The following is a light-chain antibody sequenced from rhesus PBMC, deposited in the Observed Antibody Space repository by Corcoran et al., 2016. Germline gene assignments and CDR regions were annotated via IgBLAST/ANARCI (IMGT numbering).Light chain of an antibody. CDR1: QGISSY. V-gene: IGKV1-28*01. CDR2: AAS. J-gene: IGKJ4*01. CDR3: LQHNSYPLT. Sequence: DIQMTQSPSSLSASVGDTVTITCRASQGISSYLNLFQQKPGKAHKLLIYAASSLECGVPSRFSSKGSGTDFTLTISILQPEDFAACYCLQHNSYPLTFGGETKVEIK.